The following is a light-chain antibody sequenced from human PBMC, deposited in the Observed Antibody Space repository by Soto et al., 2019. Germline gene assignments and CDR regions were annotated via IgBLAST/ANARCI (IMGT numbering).Light chain of an antibody. V-gene: IGKV3-20*01. CDR1: QSVSSSY. Sequence: EIVLTQSPGTLSLSPGERATLSCRASQSVSSSYLAWYQQKPGQAPRLLIYGASSRASGIPDRFSGSGSGTDFTLTISRLEPVDFAVYYCQQYGSSPETFGQGTKLDIK. CDR2: GAS. J-gene: IGKJ1*01. CDR3: QQYGSSPET.